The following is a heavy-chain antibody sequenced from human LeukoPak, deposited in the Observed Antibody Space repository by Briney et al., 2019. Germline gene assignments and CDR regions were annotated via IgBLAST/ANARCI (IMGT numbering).Heavy chain of an antibody. CDR1: GFTFDDYG. Sequence: GGSLRLSCAASGFTFDDYGMSWVRQAPGKGLEWVSGINWNGGSTGYADSVKGRFTISRDNAKNSLYLQMNSLRAEDTAVFYCARLAIWNLGAGGFDYWGQGTLVTVSS. J-gene: IGHJ4*01. CDR3: ARLAIWNLGAGGFDY. V-gene: IGHV3-20*04. D-gene: IGHD1-1*01. CDR2: INWNGGST.